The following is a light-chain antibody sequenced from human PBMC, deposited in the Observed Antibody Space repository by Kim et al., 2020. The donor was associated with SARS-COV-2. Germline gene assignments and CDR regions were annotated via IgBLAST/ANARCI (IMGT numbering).Light chain of an antibody. J-gene: IGKJ4*01. CDR1: QSVSGSY. CDR3: QEYGSSPQT. Sequence: EIVLTQSPGTLSLSPGQRATLPCRASQSVSGSYLAWYQQRPGQAPRLLIHGASIRATGIPDRFSGSGSGTDFTLTISRLEPEDFAVYSCQEYGSSPQTFRGGTKVE. CDR2: GAS. V-gene: IGKV3-20*01.